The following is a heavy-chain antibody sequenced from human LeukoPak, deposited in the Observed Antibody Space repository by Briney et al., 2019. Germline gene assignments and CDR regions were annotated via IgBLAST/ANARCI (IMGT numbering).Heavy chain of an antibody. CDR3: ARDLPTVVRGYFDY. CDR2: IYYSGST. D-gene: IGHD4-23*01. CDR1: GGSISSSSYY. V-gene: IGHV4-39*07. Sequence: SETLSLTCTVSGGSISSSSYYWGWIRQPPGKGLEWIGSIYYSGSTYYNPSLKSRVTISVDTSKNQFSLKLSSVTAADTAVYYCARDLPTVVRGYFDYWGQGTLVTVSS. J-gene: IGHJ4*02.